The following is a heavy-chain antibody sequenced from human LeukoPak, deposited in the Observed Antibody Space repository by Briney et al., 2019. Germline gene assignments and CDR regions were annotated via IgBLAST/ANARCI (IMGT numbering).Heavy chain of an antibody. V-gene: IGHV3-30*04. CDR3: ARDWRGCFDY. J-gene: IGHJ4*02. CDR1: GFTFSSYA. CDR2: ISYDGSNK. Sequence: GGSLRLSCAASGFTFSSYAMHWVRQAPGKGLEWVAVISYDGSNKYYADSVKGRFTISRDNSKNTLYLQMNSLRAEDTAVYYRARDWRGCFDYWGQGTLVTVSS. D-gene: IGHD6-19*01.